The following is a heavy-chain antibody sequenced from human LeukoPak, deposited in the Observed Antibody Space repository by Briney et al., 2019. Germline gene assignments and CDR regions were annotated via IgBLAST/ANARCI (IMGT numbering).Heavy chain of an antibody. D-gene: IGHD5-24*01. CDR2: ISRSGNTR. J-gene: IGHJ5*02. V-gene: IGHV3-48*03. CDR1: GFTFNEYE. Sequence: GGSLRLSCVASGFTFNEYEMNWVRQAPGKGLEWLSYISRSGNTRYYGNSVKGRFTVSIDNAKNSLSLQMNILRAEDTAVYYCARDKLDGYSNLWGQGTLVTVAS. CDR3: ARDKLDGYSNL.